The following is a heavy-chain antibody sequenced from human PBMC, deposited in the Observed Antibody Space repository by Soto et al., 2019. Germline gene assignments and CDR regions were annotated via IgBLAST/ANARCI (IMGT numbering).Heavy chain of an antibody. CDR1: GGTFSSYA. V-gene: IGHV1-69*13. Sequence: GASVKVSCKASGGTFSSYAISWVRQAPGQGLEWMGGIIPIFGTANYAQKFQGRVTIIADESTSTAYMELSSLRSEDTAVYYCASFIAAAGTRNFDYWGQGTLVTVSS. CDR3: ASFIAAAGTRNFDY. CDR2: IIPIFGTA. D-gene: IGHD6-13*01. J-gene: IGHJ4*02.